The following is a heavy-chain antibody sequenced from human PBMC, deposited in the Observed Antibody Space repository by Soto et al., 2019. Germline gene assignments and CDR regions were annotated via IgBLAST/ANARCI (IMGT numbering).Heavy chain of an antibody. V-gene: IGHV1-18*04. J-gene: IGHJ6*02. CDR1: GYTFTSYG. D-gene: IGHD5-18*01. Sequence: ASVKVSCKASGYTFTSYGISWVRQAPGQGLEWMGWISAYNGNTNYAQKLQGRVTMTTDTSTSTAYMELRSLRSDDTAVYYCARDLLVDTAMVKGGYYYYGMDVWGQGTTVTVSS. CDR3: ARDLLVDTAMVKGGYYYYGMDV. CDR2: ISAYNGNT.